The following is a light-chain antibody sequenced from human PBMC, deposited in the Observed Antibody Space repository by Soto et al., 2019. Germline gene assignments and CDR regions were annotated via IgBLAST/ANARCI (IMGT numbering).Light chain of an antibody. V-gene: IGLV2-8*01. CDR3: SSYAGSNNVV. Sequence: QSVLSQPPSASGSPGQSVTISCTGTSSDVGGYNYVSWYQHHPGKAPKLMIYEVTKRPSGVPDRFSGSKSGNTASLTVSGLQAEDDSDYYCSSYAGSNNVVFGGGTNLTVL. CDR2: EVT. CDR1: SSDVGGYNY. J-gene: IGLJ2*01.